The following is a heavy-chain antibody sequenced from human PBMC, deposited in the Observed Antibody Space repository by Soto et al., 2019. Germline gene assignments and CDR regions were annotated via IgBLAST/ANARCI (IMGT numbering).Heavy chain of an antibody. Sequence: GGSVRLSCAASGFTFSSYPMGWVRQAPGKGLEWVSAISGSGGSTYYADSVKGRFTISRDNSKNTLYLQMNSLRAEDTAVYYCTTDLGRYFDWFSPGWGQGHLVTVS. V-gene: IGHV3-23*01. J-gene: IGHJ4*02. CDR1: GFTFSSYP. D-gene: IGHD3-9*01. CDR2: ISGSGGST. CDR3: TTDLGRYFDWFSPG.